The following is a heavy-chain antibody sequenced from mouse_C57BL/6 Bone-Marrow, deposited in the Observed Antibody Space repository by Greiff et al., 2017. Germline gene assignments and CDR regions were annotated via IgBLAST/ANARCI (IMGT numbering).Heavy chain of an antibody. Sequence: EVQLQQSGPELVKPGASVKISCKASGYSFTGYYMNWVKQSHGNILDWIGCIYPYNGGASYNQKFKGKATLTVDKSSSTAYMELRSLTSEESADYYWARGMVTSYYAMDYRGQGTSVTVS. V-gene: IGHV1-31*01. CDR3: ARGMVTSYYAMDY. CDR1: GYSFTGYY. D-gene: IGHD2-3*01. J-gene: IGHJ4*01. CDR2: IYPYNGGA.